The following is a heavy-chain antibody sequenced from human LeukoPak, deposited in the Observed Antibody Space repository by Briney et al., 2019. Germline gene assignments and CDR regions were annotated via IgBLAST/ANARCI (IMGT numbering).Heavy chain of an antibody. Sequence: GGSLRLSCAASGFTFRNYYMNWVRQAPGKGLEWVSYISSSSSTIYYADSVKGRFTISRDNAKNSLYLQMNSLRAEDTAVYYCARDGSSGYAPYFDYWGQGTLVTVSS. CDR3: ARDGSSGYAPYFDY. CDR2: ISSSSSTI. CDR1: GFTFRNYY. J-gene: IGHJ4*02. D-gene: IGHD5-12*01. V-gene: IGHV3-48*01.